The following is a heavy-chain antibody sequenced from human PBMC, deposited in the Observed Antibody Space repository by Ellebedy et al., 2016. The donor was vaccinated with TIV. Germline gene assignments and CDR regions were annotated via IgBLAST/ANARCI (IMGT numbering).Heavy chain of an antibody. CDR3: ATHGGGY. CDR2: IKQDGSEK. Sequence: GESLKISXAASGFTFSSYYMNWVRQAPGKGLEWVANIKQDGSEKYYVDSVKGRFTISRDNAKNTLYLQMSSLRVEDTAVYYCATHGGGYWGQGTLVTVSS. D-gene: IGHD3-16*01. CDR1: GFTFSSYY. V-gene: IGHV3-7*01. J-gene: IGHJ4*02.